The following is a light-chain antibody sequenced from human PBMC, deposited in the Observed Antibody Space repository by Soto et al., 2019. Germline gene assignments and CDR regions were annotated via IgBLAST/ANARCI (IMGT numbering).Light chain of an antibody. J-gene: IGKJ5*01. CDR1: QTISSW. Sequence: DIQMTQSPSTLSGSVGDRVTITCRASQTISSWLAWYQQKPGKAPKLLIYKASTLKSGVPSRFSGPGFGTDFTLTISRLQPEDFATYYCQQSFTTPSFGQGTRLEIK. CDR3: QQSFTTPS. CDR2: KAS. V-gene: IGKV1-5*03.